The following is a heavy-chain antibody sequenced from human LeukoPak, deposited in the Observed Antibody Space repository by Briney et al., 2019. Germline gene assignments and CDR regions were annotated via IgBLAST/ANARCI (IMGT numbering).Heavy chain of an antibody. CDR2: INPDSGGS. V-gene: IGHV1-2*02. D-gene: IGHD1-14*01. CDR1: GYTFSAFY. Sequence: ASVKVSCKTSGYTFSAFYMHWVRQAPGQGPEWMGWINPDSGGSEYGQKFQGRVTFTSDTSSTTVYMEVRSLKSDDTAVYYCARDMTGGIWARATSFDHWGQGTLVTVSS. CDR3: ARDMTGGIWARATSFDH. J-gene: IGHJ4*02.